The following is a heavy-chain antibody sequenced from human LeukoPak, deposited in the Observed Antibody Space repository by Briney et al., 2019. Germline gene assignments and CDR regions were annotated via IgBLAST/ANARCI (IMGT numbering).Heavy chain of an antibody. CDR1: GYTFTSYD. CDR3: ARGPIAADYYYYYYYMDV. V-gene: IGHV1-8*03. CDR2: MNPNSGNT. J-gene: IGHJ6*03. D-gene: IGHD6-6*01. Sequence: ASVKVSCKASGYTFTSYDINWVRQATGQGLEWMGWMNPNSGNTGYAQKFQGRVTITRNTSISTAYMELSSLRSEGTAVYYCARGPIAADYYYYYYYMDVWGKGTTVTVSS.